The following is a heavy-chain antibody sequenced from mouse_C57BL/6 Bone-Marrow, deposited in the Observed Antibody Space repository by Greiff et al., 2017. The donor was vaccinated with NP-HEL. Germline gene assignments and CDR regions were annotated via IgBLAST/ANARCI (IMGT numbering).Heavy chain of an antibody. CDR3: ARERAMVTTPFAY. V-gene: IGHV1-53*01. Sequence: VQLQQPGTELVKPGASVKLSCKASGYTFTSYWMHWVKQRPGQGLEWIGNINPSNGGTNYNEKFKSKATLTVDKSSSTAYMQLSSLTSEDSAVYYCARERAMVTTPFAYWGQGTLVTVSA. D-gene: IGHD2-2*01. J-gene: IGHJ3*01. CDR2: INPSNGGT. CDR1: GYTFTSYW.